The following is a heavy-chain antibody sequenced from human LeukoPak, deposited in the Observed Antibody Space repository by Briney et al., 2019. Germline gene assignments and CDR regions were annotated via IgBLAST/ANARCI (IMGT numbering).Heavy chain of an antibody. D-gene: IGHD2-15*01. V-gene: IGHV3-21*01. CDR2: ISSSSSYI. CDR1: GFTFSSYN. Sequence: PGGSLRLSCAASGFTFSSYNMNWVRQAPGKGLEWVSSISSSSSYIYYADSVKGRFTISRDNAKNSLYLQMNSLRAEDTAVYYCARDAVVVVAASGPGYYFDYWGQGTLVTVSS. CDR3: ARDAVVVVAASGPGYYFDY. J-gene: IGHJ4*02.